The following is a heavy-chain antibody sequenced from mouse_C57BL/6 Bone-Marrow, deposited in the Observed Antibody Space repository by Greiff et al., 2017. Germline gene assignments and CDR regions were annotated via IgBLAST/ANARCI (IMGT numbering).Heavy chain of an antibody. CDR3: ARYYGNYLRYFDY. V-gene: IGHV1-55*01. CDR1: GYTFTSYW. CDR2: IYPGSGST. Sequence: VQLQQPGAELVKPGASVKMSCKASGYTFTSYWITWVKQRPGQGLEWIGDIYPGSGSTNYNEKFKSKATLTVDTSSSTAYMQLSSLTSEDSAVYYCARYYGNYLRYFDYWGQGTTLTVSS. J-gene: IGHJ2*01. D-gene: IGHD2-1*01.